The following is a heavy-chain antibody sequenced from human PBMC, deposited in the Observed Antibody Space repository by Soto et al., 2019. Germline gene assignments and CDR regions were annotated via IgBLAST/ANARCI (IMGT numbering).Heavy chain of an antibody. D-gene: IGHD6-19*01. CDR1: GFTFDDYA. CDR3: AKSAVAGLDAFDI. J-gene: IGHJ3*02. Sequence: GGSLRLSCAASGFTFDDYAMHWVRQAPGKGLEWVSGISWNSGSIGYADSVKGRFTISRDNAKNSLYLQMNSLRAEDTALYYCAKSAVAGLDAFDIWGQGTMVTVSS. V-gene: IGHV3-9*01. CDR2: ISWNSGSI.